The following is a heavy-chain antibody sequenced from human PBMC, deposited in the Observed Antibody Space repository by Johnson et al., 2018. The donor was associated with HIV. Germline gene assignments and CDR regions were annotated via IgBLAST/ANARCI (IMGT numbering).Heavy chain of an antibody. CDR2: ISSDGSTI. D-gene: IGHD2-15*01. Sequence: QMQLVESGGGVVQPGRSLRLSCAASGFSFGDYYMSWIRQAPGKGLEWISYISSDGSTIDYADSVKGRFTISRDNGNNSLYLQMNSLRAEDAAVYYCTGRDLLRAFDIWGQGTMVTVSS. J-gene: IGHJ3*02. CDR3: TGRDLLRAFDI. CDR1: GFSFGDYY. V-gene: IGHV3-11*04.